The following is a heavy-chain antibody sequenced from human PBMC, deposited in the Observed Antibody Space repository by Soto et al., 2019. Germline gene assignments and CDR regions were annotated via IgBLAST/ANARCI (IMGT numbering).Heavy chain of an antibody. J-gene: IGHJ6*02. CDR2: ISAYNGNT. CDR3: ARGRGGRIDYSTSSHYYYYGMDV. Sequence: VASVKVSFKASGYTFTSYGISWVRQAPGQGLEWMGWISAYNGNTNNAQKLQGRVTITADESTSTVFMELRSLRSEDTAVYYCARGRGGRIDYSTSSHYYYYGMDVWGQGTTVTVSS. V-gene: IGHV1-18*04. CDR1: GYTFTSYG. D-gene: IGHD6-6*01.